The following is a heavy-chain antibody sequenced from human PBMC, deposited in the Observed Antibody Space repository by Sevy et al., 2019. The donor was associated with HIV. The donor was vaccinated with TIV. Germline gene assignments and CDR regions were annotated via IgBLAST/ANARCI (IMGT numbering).Heavy chain of an antibody. V-gene: IGHV4-61*01. CDR2: IYYSGRT. D-gene: IGHD3-22*01. J-gene: IGHJ5*02. CDR3: ARDYYDSSGYYGNWFDP. CDR1: GGSFSRGSYY. Sequence: SETLSLTCTVSGGSFSRGSYYWSWIRQPPGKGLEWIGYIYYSGRTNYNPSLKSRVTISVDTSKNQFSLKLSSVTAADTAVYYCARDYYDSSGYYGNWFDPWGQGTLVTVSS.